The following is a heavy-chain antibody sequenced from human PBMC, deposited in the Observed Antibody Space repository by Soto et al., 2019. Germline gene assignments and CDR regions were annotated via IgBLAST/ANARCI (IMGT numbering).Heavy chain of an antibody. J-gene: IGHJ5*02. V-gene: IGHV3-13*01. CDR2: IGTAGDT. Sequence: EVQLVESGGGLVQPGGSLRLSCAASGFTFSTYDMHWVRQGTEKGLEWVSAIGTAGDTYYLDSVKGRFTISRENAKNSLYLQMSSLRAGDTAIYYCVRDGGPWGQGTLVTVSS. D-gene: IGHD3-3*01. CDR3: VRDGGP. CDR1: GFTFSTYD.